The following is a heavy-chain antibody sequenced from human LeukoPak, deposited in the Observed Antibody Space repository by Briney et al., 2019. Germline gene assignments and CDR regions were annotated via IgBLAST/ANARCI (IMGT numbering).Heavy chain of an antibody. D-gene: IGHD6-6*01. CDR1: GYSISSGYY. J-gene: IGHJ3*02. CDR3: ARSEPSLVHAGGHAFDI. Sequence: SETLSLTCTVSGYSISSGYYWGWIRQPPGKGLEWIGYIYHSGSTYYNPSLKSRVTISVDRSKNQFSLKLSSVTAADTAVYYCARSEPSLVHAGGHAFDIWGQGTMVTVSS. V-gene: IGHV4-38-2*02. CDR2: IYHSGST.